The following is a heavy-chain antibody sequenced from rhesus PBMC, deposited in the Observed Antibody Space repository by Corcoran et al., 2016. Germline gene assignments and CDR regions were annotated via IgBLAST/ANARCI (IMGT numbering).Heavy chain of an antibody. Sequence: EVQLVQSGAEVKKPGASVKVSCKVSGYTFTELSMHWVRQAPGKGLGWRGVVDPVKCEIKHAEKFQGRVTMTGDTSTDTSYMELSSLRSEDTAVYYCATQTGDPYAEYFEFWGQGALVTVSS. CDR2: VDPVKCEI. V-gene: IGHV1-156*01. CDR3: ATQTGDPYAEYFEF. CDR1: GYTFTELS. D-gene: IGHD7-45*01. J-gene: IGHJ1*01.